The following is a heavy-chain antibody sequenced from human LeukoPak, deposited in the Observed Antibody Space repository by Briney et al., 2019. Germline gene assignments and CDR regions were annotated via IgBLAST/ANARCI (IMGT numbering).Heavy chain of an antibody. CDR2: ISGSGGST. Sequence: GGSLRLSCAASGFTFSSYAMSWVRQAPGKGLEWVSAISGSGGSTYYADSVKGRFTISRDNSKNTLYLQMNSLRAEDTAVYYCAKAEYSSSWYGRHNWFDPWGQGTLVTVSS. J-gene: IGHJ5*02. V-gene: IGHV3-23*01. CDR3: AKAEYSSSWYGRHNWFDP. D-gene: IGHD6-13*01. CDR1: GFTFSSYA.